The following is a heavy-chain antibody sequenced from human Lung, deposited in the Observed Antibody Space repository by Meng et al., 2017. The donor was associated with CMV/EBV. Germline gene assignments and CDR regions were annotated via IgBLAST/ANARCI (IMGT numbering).Heavy chain of an antibody. CDR3: ARAAYTSFFDF. D-gene: IGHD2-2*01. CDR1: GHSFSGYY. Sequence: ASVKVSCKASGHSFSGYYIHWLRQAPGQGPEWMGWISPNSGDTNYAQKFQGRVTMTRDTSTITVYMELTRLTSDDTAVYYCARAAYTSFFDFWGQGTLVTGSS. V-gene: IGHV1-2*02. J-gene: IGHJ4*02. CDR2: ISPNSGDT.